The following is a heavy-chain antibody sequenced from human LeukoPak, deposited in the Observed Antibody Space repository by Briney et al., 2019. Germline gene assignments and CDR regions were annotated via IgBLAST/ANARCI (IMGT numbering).Heavy chain of an antibody. Sequence: GGSPRLSCAASGFTFIGHWMSWVRQAPGKGLEWVANINQGGSDKYYVDSVKGRFTISRDNANNLLYLQMNSLRGEDTAVYYCTRDRSRPEDDWGQGTLVTVSS. J-gene: IGHJ4*02. D-gene: IGHD1-14*01. V-gene: IGHV3-7*01. CDR2: INQGGSDK. CDR3: TRDRSRPEDD. CDR1: GFTFIGHW.